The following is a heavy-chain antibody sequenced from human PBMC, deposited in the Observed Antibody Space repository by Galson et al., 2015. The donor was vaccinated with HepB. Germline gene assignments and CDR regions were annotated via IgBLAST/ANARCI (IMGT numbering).Heavy chain of an antibody. CDR1: GFIFRNYA. D-gene: IGHD3-10*01. J-gene: IGHJ4*02. Sequence: SLRLSCAASGFIFRNYAMHWFRQAPGKGLEWVSSISGSGGNTYYAESVKGRFTVSRDNSMNTLYLQMNSLRAEDTAVYYCAKDVMVRGVTHFDYWGQGTLFTVSS. CDR2: ISGSGGNT. CDR3: AKDVMVRGVTHFDY. V-gene: IGHV3-23*01.